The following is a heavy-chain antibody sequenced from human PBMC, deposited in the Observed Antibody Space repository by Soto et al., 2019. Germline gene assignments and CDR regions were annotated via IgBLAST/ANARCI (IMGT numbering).Heavy chain of an antibody. CDR1: GDSISNNNW. CDR2: VHHSERS. D-gene: IGHD3-10*01. V-gene: IGHV4-4*02. CDR3: AHTIGSGSYIPY. J-gene: IGHJ4*02. Sequence: QVQLQESGPGLTKPSGTLSLTCAVSGDSISNNNWWRWVRQPPGKGLEWIGEVHHSERSNSNPSLKSRVTMSIDTSKNQFSLRLDSVTAADTAVYYCAHTIGSGSYIPYWGQGTLVTVSS.